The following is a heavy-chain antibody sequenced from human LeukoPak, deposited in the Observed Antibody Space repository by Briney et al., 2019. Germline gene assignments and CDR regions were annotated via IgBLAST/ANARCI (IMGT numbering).Heavy chain of an antibody. CDR2: IKQDGSEK. J-gene: IGHJ4*02. V-gene: IGHV3-7*01. Sequence: AGGSLRLSCAASGFTFSSYWMSWVRQAPGKGLEWVANIKQDGSEKYYVDSVKGRFTISRDNAKNSLYLQMNSLRAEDTAVYYCARDAALDCTNGVCYIRFFDYWGQGTLVTVSS. D-gene: IGHD2-8*01. CDR1: GFTFSSYW. CDR3: ARDAALDCTNGVCYIRFFDY.